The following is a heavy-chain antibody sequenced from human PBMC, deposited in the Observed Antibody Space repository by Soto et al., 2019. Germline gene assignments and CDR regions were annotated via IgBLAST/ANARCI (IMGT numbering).Heavy chain of an antibody. CDR2: ISGSGGST. V-gene: IGHV3-23*01. J-gene: IGHJ6*03. Sequence: EVQLLESGGGLVQPGGSLRLSCAASGFTFSSYAMSWVRQAPGKGLEWVSAISGSGGSTYYADSVKGRFTISRDNSKNTLYLQMNSVRAEDTAVYYCAKSGGSYDILTGIVLYYYYMDVWGKGTTVTVSS. CDR3: AKSGGSYDILTGIVLYYYYMDV. CDR1: GFTFSSYA. D-gene: IGHD3-9*01.